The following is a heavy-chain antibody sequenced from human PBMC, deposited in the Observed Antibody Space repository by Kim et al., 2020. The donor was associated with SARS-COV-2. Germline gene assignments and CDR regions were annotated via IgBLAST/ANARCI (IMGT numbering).Heavy chain of an antibody. V-gene: IGHV3-53*01. D-gene: IGHD6-19*01. J-gene: IGHJ6*02. CDR3: ARPLGLALACPRGMHV. CDR2: IYSDGDP. CDR1: GLPVITNY. Sequence: GGSLRLSCAATGLPVITNYMTWVRQAPGKGLEWVSVIYSDGDPYYADSVKGRFTISRDISKNTVDLQMNSPRAEDTGVYYCARPLGLALACPRGMHVWGQGTMVTVSS.